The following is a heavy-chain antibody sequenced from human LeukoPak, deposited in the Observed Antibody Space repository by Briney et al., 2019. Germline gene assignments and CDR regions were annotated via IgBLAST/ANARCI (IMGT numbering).Heavy chain of an antibody. CDR1: GFTFSSYE. J-gene: IGHJ4*02. V-gene: IGHV3-48*03. Sequence: GGSLRLSCAASGFTFSSYEMNWVRQAPGKGLEWVSYISSSGSTIYYTDSVKGRFTISRDNAKNSLYLQMNSLRAEDTAVYYCASQSSGGFFEDYWGQGTLVTVSS. D-gene: IGHD3-3*01. CDR3: ASQSSGGFFEDY. CDR2: ISSSGSTI.